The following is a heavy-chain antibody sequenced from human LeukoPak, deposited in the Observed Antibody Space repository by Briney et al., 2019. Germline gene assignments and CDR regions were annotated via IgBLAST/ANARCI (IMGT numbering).Heavy chain of an antibody. CDR1: GLSFSGHD. J-gene: IGHJ4*02. V-gene: IGHV3-30-3*01. CDR3: VRGMDCGSGNDFTLGY. Sequence: GGFLRLSCTVSGLSFSGHDVQWVRQAPGKGLEWLAVASSDGSSKYYAESVKGRFTISGDTFMNTAYLHMSTLGAGDTALYFCVRGMDCGSGNDFTLGYWGQGTPVIVSS. D-gene: IGHD6-19*01. CDR2: ASSDGSSK.